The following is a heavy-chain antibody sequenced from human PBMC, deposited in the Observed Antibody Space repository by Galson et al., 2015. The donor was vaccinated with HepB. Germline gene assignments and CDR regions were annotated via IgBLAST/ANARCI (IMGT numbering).Heavy chain of an antibody. CDR1: GFTFSNAV. CDR2: IGISGGNT. J-gene: IGHJ4*02. CDR3: AKGLDYDFWNFDS. Sequence: SLRLSCAASGFTFSNAVMSWVRQAPGKGLEWISAIGISGGNTYYADSVKSRFTISRDDSKSTLYLQMNSLRGADTAVYYCAKGLDYDFWNFDSWGQGSQVAVSS. D-gene: IGHD3-3*01. V-gene: IGHV3-23*01.